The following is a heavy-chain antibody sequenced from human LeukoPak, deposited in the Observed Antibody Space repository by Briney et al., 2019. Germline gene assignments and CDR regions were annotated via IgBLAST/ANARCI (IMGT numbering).Heavy chain of an antibody. J-gene: IGHJ4*02. D-gene: IGHD6-19*01. CDR1: GGSISSSSYY. CDR3: ARQSSGQWLVQRRQIDY. V-gene: IGHV4-39*01. Sequence: PSETLSLTCTVSGGSISSSSYYWGWIRQPPGKGLEWIGSIYYSGSTYYNPSLKSRVTISVDTSKNQFSLKLSSVTAADTAVYYCARQSSGQWLVQRRQIDYWGQGTLVTVSS. CDR2: IYYSGST.